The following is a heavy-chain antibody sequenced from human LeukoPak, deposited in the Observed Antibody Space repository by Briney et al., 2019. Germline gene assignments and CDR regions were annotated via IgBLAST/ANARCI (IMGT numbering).Heavy chain of an antibody. CDR3: ARPLESERSNWFDP. D-gene: IGHD3-3*01. J-gene: IGHJ5*02. Sequence: ASVKVSCKASGYTFTSYAMHWVRQAPGQRLEWMGWINAGNGNTKYSQKFQGRVTITRDTSASTAYMELSSLRSDDTAVYYCARPLESERSNWFDPWGQGTLVTVSS. CDR1: GYTFTSYA. V-gene: IGHV1-3*01. CDR2: INAGNGNT.